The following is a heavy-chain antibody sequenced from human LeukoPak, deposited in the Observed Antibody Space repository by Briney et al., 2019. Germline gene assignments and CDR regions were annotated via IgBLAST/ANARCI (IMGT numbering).Heavy chain of an antibody. J-gene: IGHJ4*02. D-gene: IGHD5-18*01. CDR2: ISWNSGRI. CDR1: GFTFDDYA. Sequence: GGSLRLSCAASGFTFDDYAIHWVRQAPGKGLEWVSGISWNSGRIGYADSVKGRFTISTDNAKNSLYLQMNSLRAEDTALYYCAKDIAAIFTYFDYWGQGTLVTVSS. CDR3: AKDIAAIFTYFDY. V-gene: IGHV3-9*01.